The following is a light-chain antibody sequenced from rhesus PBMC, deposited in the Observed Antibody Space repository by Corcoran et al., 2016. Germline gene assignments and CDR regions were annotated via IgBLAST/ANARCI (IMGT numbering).Light chain of an antibody. CDR2: KSF. CDR1: QGISSW. Sequence: DIQMTQSPSSLSASVGDTVTITCRASQGISSWLAWYQQKPGKAPKLLIYKSFSLQSGVPSRFSDSGSGTDFTLTISSLQSEDFATYYCQQSNSRPYSFGQGTKVEI. J-gene: IGKJ2*01. CDR3: QQSNSRPYS. V-gene: IGKV1-22*01.